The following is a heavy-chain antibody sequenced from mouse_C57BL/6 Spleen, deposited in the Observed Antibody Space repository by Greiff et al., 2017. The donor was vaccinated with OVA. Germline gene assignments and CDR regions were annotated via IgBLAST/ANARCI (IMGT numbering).Heavy chain of an antibody. CDR3: ARGDGSSYGWYFDG. J-gene: IGHJ1*03. CDR1: GYTFTSYW. Sequence: QVQLQQPGAELVRPGSSVKLSCKASGYTFTSYWMHWVKQRPIQGLEWIGNIDPSDSETHYNQKFKDKATLTVDKSSSTAYMQLSSLTSEDSAVYYCARGDGSSYGWYFDGWGTGTTVTVSS. CDR2: IDPSDSET. D-gene: IGHD1-1*01. V-gene: IGHV1-52*01.